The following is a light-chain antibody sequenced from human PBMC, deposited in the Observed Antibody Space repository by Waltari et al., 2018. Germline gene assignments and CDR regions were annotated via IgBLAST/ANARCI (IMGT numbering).Light chain of an antibody. CDR3: CSYAGTWV. CDR2: DVS. J-gene: IGLJ3*02. Sequence: QSALPQPRSVSGSPVESVTLSCTGTASEVGDYNYVSWYQQHPTQAPKVLIYDVSKRPSGVPDRFYGSKSGNSASLTIFGLQAEDEADYYCCSYAGTWVFGGGTKLTVL. V-gene: IGLV2-11*01. CDR1: ASEVGDYNY.